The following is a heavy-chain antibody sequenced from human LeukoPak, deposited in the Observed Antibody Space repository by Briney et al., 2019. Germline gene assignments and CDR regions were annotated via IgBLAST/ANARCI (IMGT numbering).Heavy chain of an antibody. J-gene: IGHJ4*02. CDR1: GGSISSYY. CDR3: ARDDTSSGYYEFGY. D-gene: IGHD6-19*01. Sequence: PSETLSLTCTVSGGSISSYYWSWIRQPPGKGLEWIGYIYYSGSTNYNPSLKSRVTISVDTSKNQFSLKLSSVTAADTAVYYCARDDTSSGYYEFGYWGQGTLVTVSS. CDR2: IYYSGST. V-gene: IGHV4-59*01.